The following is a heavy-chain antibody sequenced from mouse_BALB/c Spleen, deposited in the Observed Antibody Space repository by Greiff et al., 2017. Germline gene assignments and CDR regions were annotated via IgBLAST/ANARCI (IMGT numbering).Heavy chain of an antibody. J-gene: IGHJ1*01. V-gene: IGHV5-6-5*01. Sequence: DVKLVESGGGLVKPGGSLKLSCAASGFTFSSYAMSWVRQTPEKRLEWVASISSGGSTYYPDSVKGRFTISRDNARNILYLQMSSLRSEDTAMYYCARGLSSSWYFDVWGAGTTVTVSS. D-gene: IGHD1-1*01. CDR3: ARGLSSSWYFDV. CDR2: ISSGGST. CDR1: GFTFSSYA.